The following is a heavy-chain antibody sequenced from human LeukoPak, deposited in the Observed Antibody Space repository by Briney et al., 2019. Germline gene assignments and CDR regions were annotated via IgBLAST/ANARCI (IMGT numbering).Heavy chain of an antibody. CDR2: VYPGDSNT. D-gene: IGHD2-15*01. V-gene: IGHV5-51*01. J-gene: IGHJ5*01. CDR1: GYSFTSYW. Sequence: GESLKISCKGSGYSFTSYWIGWVRQMPGKGLEWMAIVYPGDSNTKYSPSFQGQVTISADKSISTAYLQWSRLKASDTAMYYCVRTPTCSSGSCYPNWFDSWGQGTLVTVSS. CDR3: VRTPTCSSGSCYPNWFDS.